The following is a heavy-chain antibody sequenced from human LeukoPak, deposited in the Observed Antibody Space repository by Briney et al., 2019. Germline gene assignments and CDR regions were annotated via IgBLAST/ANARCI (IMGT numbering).Heavy chain of an antibody. D-gene: IGHD5-24*01. J-gene: IGHJ4*02. Sequence: GGSLRLSCAASGFTFSSYAMHWVRQAPGKGREWVAVISYDGSNKYYADSVKGRFTISRDNSKNTLYLQMNSLRAEDTAVYYCARDLRRWLQYLFDYWGQGTLVTVSS. CDR1: GFTFSSYA. CDR2: ISYDGSNK. CDR3: ARDLRRWLQYLFDY. V-gene: IGHV3-30*04.